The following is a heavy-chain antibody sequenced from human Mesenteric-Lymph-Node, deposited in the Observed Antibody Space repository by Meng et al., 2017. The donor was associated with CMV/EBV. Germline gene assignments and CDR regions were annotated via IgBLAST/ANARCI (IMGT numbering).Heavy chain of an antibody. CDR2: IKCDGSEK. Sequence: GESLKISCEASGFSFMSFGMHWVRQAPGKGLEWVAGIKCDGSEKYYVDSVKGRLTISRDNAKNSLYLQVNSLRAEDMTVYYCVRGYCSGGSCYWNWFDPWGQGTLVTVSS. CDR1: GFSFMSFG. J-gene: IGHJ5*02. CDR3: VRGYCSGGSCYWNWFDP. D-gene: IGHD2-15*01. V-gene: IGHV3-52*01.